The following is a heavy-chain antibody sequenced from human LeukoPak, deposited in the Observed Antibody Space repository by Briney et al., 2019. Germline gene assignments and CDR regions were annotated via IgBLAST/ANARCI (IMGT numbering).Heavy chain of an antibody. CDR2: ISSSGSTI. Sequence: PGGSLRLSCAASGFTFSSYEMNWVRQAPGKGLDWVSYISSSGSTIYYADSVKGRFTISRDNAKNSLYLQMNSLSAEDTAVYYCARARLYGDYGVGPIDYWGQGTLVTVSS. J-gene: IGHJ4*02. V-gene: IGHV3-48*03. CDR1: GFTFSSYE. D-gene: IGHD4-17*01. CDR3: ARARLYGDYGVGPIDY.